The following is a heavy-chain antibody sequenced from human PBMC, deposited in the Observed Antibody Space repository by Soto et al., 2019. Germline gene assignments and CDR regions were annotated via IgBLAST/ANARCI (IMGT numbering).Heavy chain of an antibody. D-gene: IGHD6-19*01. V-gene: IGHV4-39*01. J-gene: IGHJ4*02. CDR3: ARLKRAFTVAGKDY. CDR2: IYYSGST. CDR1: GGSISSSSYY. Sequence: SETLSLTCTVSGGSISSSSYYWGWIRQPPGKGLEWIGSIYYSGSTYYNPSLKSRVTISVDTSKNQFSLKLSSVTAADTAVYYCARLKRAFTVAGKDYWGQGTLVTVSS.